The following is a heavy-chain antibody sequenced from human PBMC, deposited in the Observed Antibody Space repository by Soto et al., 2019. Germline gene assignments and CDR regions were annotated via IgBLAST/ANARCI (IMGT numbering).Heavy chain of an antibody. D-gene: IGHD6-13*01. CDR3: VKDESINRYIGHFRH. CDR2: INWNSGSI. CDR1: AFTFADYA. J-gene: IGHJ1*01. Sequence: SLRLSSAASAFTFADYAMHWVLHLPGTGLEWVSGINWNSGSIGYGDSVNGRFAISRDNAKHSLHLQMNSLSAEDTAFYYCVKDESINRYIGHFRHWGEGTLVTASS. V-gene: IGHV3-9*01.